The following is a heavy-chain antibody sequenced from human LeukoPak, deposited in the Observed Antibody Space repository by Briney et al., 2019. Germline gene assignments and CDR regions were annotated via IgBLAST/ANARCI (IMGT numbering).Heavy chain of an antibody. V-gene: IGHV4-59*02. Sequence: SETLSLTCTVSGASVSSNYWTWVRQPPGKRLEYIGYLSYSGGSDSSPSLKSRVTMSVDTSKNQLSLKLNSVTAADTAIYYCMRDSIKGDYGSFYYADVWGTGTTVTVSS. CDR1: GASVSSNY. CDR3: MRDSIKGDYGSFYYADV. CDR2: LSYSGGS. D-gene: IGHD4-17*01. J-gene: IGHJ6*03.